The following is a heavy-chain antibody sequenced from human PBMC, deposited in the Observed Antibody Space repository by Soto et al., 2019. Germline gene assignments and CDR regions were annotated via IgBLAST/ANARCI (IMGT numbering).Heavy chain of an antibody. Sequence: SVKVSCKASGGPFSSYSISCVRHAPGQGLEWMGGIIPIFGTANYAQKFQGRVTITADESTSTAYMEMSSLRSEDTAVYYCESSARPGVVYYYGMDVWGKGNTVTVS. CDR1: GGPFSSYS. V-gene: IGHV1-69*13. D-gene: IGHD6-6*01. CDR3: ESSARPGVVYYYGMDV. J-gene: IGHJ6*04. CDR2: IIPIFGTA.